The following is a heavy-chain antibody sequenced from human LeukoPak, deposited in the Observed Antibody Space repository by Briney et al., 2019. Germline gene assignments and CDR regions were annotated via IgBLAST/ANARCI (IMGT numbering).Heavy chain of an antibody. Sequence: GGSLRLSCVASGFTFSTYPMSWVRQAAGKGLEWVSAISGGGVNTYYADSVKGRFTISRDESKNTLYLQINSLRAEDTAVYYCAKSVGYHSDRSGYYWLGTFDSWGQGTLVTVSS. CDR3: AKSVGYHSDRSGYYWLGTFDS. CDR1: GFTFSTYP. CDR2: ISGGGVNT. D-gene: IGHD3-22*01. V-gene: IGHV3-23*01. J-gene: IGHJ4*02.